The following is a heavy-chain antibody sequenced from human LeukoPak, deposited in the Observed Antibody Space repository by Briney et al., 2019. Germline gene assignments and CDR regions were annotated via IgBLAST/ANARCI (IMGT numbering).Heavy chain of an antibody. CDR3: ARGDEKGMVSCDY. D-gene: IGHD3-10*01. V-gene: IGHV4-34*01. Sequence: PSETLSLTCAVYGGSFSGYYWSWIRQPPGKGLEWIGEINHSGSTNYNPSLKSRVTISVDTSKNQFSLKLSSVTAADTAVYYCARGDEKGMVSCDYWLQGNVVTDSS. CDR2: INHSGST. CDR1: GGSFSGYY. J-gene: IGHJ4*02.